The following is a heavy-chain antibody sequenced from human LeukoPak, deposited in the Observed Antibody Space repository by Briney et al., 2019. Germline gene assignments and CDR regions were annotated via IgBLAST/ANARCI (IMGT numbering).Heavy chain of an antibody. V-gene: IGHV3-30-3*01. CDR3: ARDLGYCSNTSCTYYFDY. CDR1: GFTFSSYA. J-gene: IGHJ4*02. Sequence: GGSLRLSCAASGFTFSSYAMHWVRQAPGKGLEWVAVISYDGSNKYYADSVKGRFTISRDNSKNTLYLQMNSLRAEDTAVYYCARDLGYCSNTSCTYYFDYWGQGTLVTVSS. D-gene: IGHD2-2*01. CDR2: ISYDGSNK.